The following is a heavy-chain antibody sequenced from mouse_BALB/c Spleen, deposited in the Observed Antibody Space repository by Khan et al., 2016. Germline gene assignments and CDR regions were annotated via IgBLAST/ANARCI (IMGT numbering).Heavy chain of an antibody. CDR3: ARGMITTFDY. CDR1: GYSITSDYA. Sequence: EVQLQESGPGLVKPSQSLSLTCTVTGYSITSDYAWNWIRQFPGNKLEWMGYISYSDSTNYNPSLKSRISITRDTSKNQFFLQLNSVTTEDTATYYCARGMITTFDYWGQGTTLSVPT. D-gene: IGHD2-4*01. V-gene: IGHV3-2*02. J-gene: IGHJ2*01. CDR2: ISYSDST.